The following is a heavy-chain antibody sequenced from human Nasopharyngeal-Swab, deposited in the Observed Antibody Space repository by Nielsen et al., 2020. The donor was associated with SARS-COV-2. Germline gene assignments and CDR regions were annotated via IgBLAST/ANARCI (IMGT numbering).Heavy chain of an antibody. D-gene: IGHD6-13*01. CDR3: ARDRVAAAGTRSDYYYYYYMDV. Sequence: WVRQAPGQGLEWMGIINPSGGSTSYAQKFQGRVTMTRDTSTSTVYMELSSLRSEDTAVYYCARDRVAAAGTRSDYYYYYYMDVWGKGTTGTVSS. J-gene: IGHJ6*03. CDR2: INPSGGST. V-gene: IGHV1-46*01.